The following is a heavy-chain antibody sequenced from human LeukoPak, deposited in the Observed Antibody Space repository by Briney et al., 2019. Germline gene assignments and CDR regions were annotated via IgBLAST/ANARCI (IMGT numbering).Heavy chain of an antibody. CDR3: ARAYGSTSYYNYYLQY. J-gene: IGHJ4*02. CDR1: GYTFTSYY. Sequence: GASVKVSCKASGYTFTSYYLHWVRQAPGLGLEWMGVINPSADTTSYTEKFQGRVTMTRYMSTSTFYMELRSLTSEDTAMYYCARAYGSTSYYNYYLQYWGPGTLITVSS. V-gene: IGHV1-46*01. D-gene: IGHD3-10*01. CDR2: INPSADTT.